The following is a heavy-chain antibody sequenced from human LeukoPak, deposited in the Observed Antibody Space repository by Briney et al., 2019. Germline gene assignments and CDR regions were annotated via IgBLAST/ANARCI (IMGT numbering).Heavy chain of an antibody. CDR1: GGSISSYY. Sequence: SETLSLTCTVSGGSISSYYWSWIRQPPGKGLEWIGYIYYSGSTNYNPSLKSRVTISVDTSKNQFSLKLSSVTAADTAVYYCARIRREGGYFDYWGQGALVTVSS. CDR3: ARIRREGGYFDY. CDR2: IYYSGST. J-gene: IGHJ4*02. V-gene: IGHV4-59*08.